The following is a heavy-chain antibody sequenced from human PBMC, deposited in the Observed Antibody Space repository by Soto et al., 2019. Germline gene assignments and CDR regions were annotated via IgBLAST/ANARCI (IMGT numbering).Heavy chain of an antibody. CDR2: MNQDGTEI. J-gene: IGHJ4*02. Sequence: GGARRVWCGGSGGTFSECWMSWGRQAPGKGPEWVANMNQDGTEIYYVDSVRGRFTISRDNAKNSLYLQMSNLRAEDTAVYYCALQSKDCSGYSCYCLLDYWGQGTQVTVSS. V-gene: IGHV3-7*02. CDR3: ALQSKDCSGYSCYCLLDY. CDR1: GGTFSECW. D-gene: IGHD2-15*01.